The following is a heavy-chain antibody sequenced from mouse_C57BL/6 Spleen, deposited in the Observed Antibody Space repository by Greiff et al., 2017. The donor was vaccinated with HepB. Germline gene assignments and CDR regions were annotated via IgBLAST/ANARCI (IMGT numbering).Heavy chain of an antibody. J-gene: IGHJ1*03. Sequence: LVEPGASVKMSCKASGYTFTDYYMNWVKQSHGKSLEWIGVINPYNGGTSYNQKFKGKATLTVDKSSSTAYMELNSLTSEDSAVYYCARSLYGTDFDVWGTGTTVTVSS. CDR3: ARSLYGTDFDV. D-gene: IGHD2-1*01. CDR1: GYTFTDYY. V-gene: IGHV1-19*01. CDR2: INPYNGGT.